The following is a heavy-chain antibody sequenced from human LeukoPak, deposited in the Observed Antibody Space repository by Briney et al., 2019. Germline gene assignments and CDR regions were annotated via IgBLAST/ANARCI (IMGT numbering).Heavy chain of an antibody. J-gene: IGHJ6*04. V-gene: IGHV3-7*01. CDR3: AELGITMIGGV. D-gene: IGHD3-10*02. Sequence: GGSLRLSCAASGFTFSTYWMSWVRQAPGKGLEWVANIKQDGSQKYYVDSVKGRFTISRDNAKNSLYLQMNSLRAEDTAVYYCAELGITMIGGVWGKGTTVTISS. CDR2: IKQDGSQK. CDR1: GFTFSTYW.